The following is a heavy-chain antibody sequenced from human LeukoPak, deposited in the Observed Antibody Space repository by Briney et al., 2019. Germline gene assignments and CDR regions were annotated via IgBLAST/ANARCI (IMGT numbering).Heavy chain of an antibody. CDR2: INHSGST. Sequence: PSETPSLTCAVYGGSFSGYYWSWIRQHPGKWLEWIGEINHSGSTNYNPSLKSRVTISVDTSKNQFSLKLSSVTAADTAVYYCARAYYDYVWGSYTDAFDIWGQGTMVTVSS. D-gene: IGHD3-16*01. J-gene: IGHJ3*02. CDR3: ARAYYDYVWGSYTDAFDI. CDR1: GGSFSGYY. V-gene: IGHV4-34*01.